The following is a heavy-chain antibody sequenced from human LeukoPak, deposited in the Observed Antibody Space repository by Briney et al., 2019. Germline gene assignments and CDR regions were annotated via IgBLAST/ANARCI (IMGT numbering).Heavy chain of an antibody. Sequence: PGGSLRLSCATSGFTFSNFAMNWVRQPPGKGLEWIGEINHSGSTNYNPSLKSRVTISVDTSKNQFSLKLSSVTAVDTAVYYCARIGYCSGGSCSHWGQGTLVTVSS. V-gene: IGHV4-34*01. CDR2: INHSGST. J-gene: IGHJ4*02. CDR1: GFTFSNFA. D-gene: IGHD2-15*01. CDR3: ARIGYCSGGSCSH.